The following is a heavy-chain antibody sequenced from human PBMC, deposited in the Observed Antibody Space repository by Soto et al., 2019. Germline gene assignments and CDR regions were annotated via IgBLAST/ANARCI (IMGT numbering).Heavy chain of an antibody. J-gene: IGHJ3*02. Sequence: QVQLQQWGAGLLKPSETLSLTCAVYGGSFSGYYWSWIRQPPGKGLEWIGEINHSGSTNYNPSLKRRVTISVDTSKNQFSLKLSSVTAADTAVYYCARGFPPADIVVVVAATKGAFDIWGQGTMVTVSS. CDR2: INHSGST. CDR1: GGSFSGYY. CDR3: ARGFPPADIVVVVAATKGAFDI. D-gene: IGHD2-15*01. V-gene: IGHV4-34*01.